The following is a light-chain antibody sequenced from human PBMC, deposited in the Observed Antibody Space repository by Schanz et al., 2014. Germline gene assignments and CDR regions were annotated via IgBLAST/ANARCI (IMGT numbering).Light chain of an antibody. J-gene: IGLJ3*02. CDR2: DAS. V-gene: IGLV2-14*03. CDR1: SSDVGVYNY. CDR3: SSYTSSSTLRGV. Sequence: QSALTQPASVSGSPGQSITISCTGTSSDVGVYNYVSWYQQLPGKAPKLMIYDASNRPSGVSNRFSGSKSGNTASLTISGLQAEDEADYYCSSYTSSSTLRGVFGGGTKLTVL.